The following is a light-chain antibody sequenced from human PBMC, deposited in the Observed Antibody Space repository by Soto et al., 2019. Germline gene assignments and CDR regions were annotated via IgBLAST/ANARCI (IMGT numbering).Light chain of an antibody. CDR3: MQHLQTPVT. Sequence: DIVMTQSPLSLPVTPGEPASISCRSSQSLLLGNGYNYLDWYLQKPGQSPQLLIYLGSNRASGVPDRFSGSGSCTDFTLKISRVEADDVGVYYCMQHLQTPVTFGQGTKLEIK. J-gene: IGKJ2*01. V-gene: IGKV2-28*01. CDR2: LGS. CDR1: QSLLLGNGYNY.